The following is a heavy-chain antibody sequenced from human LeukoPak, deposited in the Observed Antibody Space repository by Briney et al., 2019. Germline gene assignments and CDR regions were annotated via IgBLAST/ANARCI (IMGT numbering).Heavy chain of an antibody. CDR1: GYTFTGYY. J-gene: IGHJ5*02. CDR2: INPNSGGT. D-gene: IGHD4-23*01. CDR3: ASKGVVTPTQNWFDP. V-gene: IGHV1-2*02. Sequence: ASVKVSCKASGYTFTGYYMHWVRQAPGQGLEWMGWINPNSGGTNYAQKFQGRVPMTRDTSISTAYMELSRLRSDDTAVYYCASKGVVTPTQNWFDPWGQGTLVTVSS.